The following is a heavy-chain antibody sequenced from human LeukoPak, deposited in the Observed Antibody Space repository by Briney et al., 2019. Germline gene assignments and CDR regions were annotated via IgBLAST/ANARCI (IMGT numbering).Heavy chain of an antibody. J-gene: IGHJ4*02. CDR1: GGSISSYS. D-gene: IGHD2-2*01. V-gene: IGHV4-4*09. CDR3: ARQSTRGYYFDY. Sequence: PSETLSLTCTVSGGSISSYSWSWIRHPPGKGKEGIGYISTSGSTNSNPSLTSRVTISVDTSKNQFSLKLSSVPAAATAVYYCARQSTRGYYFDYWGQGTLVTVSS. CDR2: ISTSGST.